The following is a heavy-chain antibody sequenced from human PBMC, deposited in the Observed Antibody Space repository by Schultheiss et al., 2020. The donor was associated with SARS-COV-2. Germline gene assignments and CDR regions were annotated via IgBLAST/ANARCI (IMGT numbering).Heavy chain of an antibody. D-gene: IGHD1-7*01. CDR3: GRVELSREFDY. CDR2: MNPNSGNT. V-gene: IGHV1-8*01. J-gene: IGHJ4*02. CDR1: GCTFTSYD. Sequence: ASVKVSCKASGCTFTSYDINWVRQATGQGLEWMGWMNPNSGNTGYAQKFQGRVTMTRNTSASTAYMELSSLRSEDTAVYYCGRVELSREFDYWGQGTLVTVSS.